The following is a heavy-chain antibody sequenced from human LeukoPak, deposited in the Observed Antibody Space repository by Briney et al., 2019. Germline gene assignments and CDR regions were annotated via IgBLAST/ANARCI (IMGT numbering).Heavy chain of an antibody. V-gene: IGHV3-74*01. CDR3: ARVGIQRYFDY. J-gene: IGHJ4*02. Sequence: GGSLRLSCAASGFTSRSYWMHWVRQAPGKGLVWLSGINSDGSDTSYADDVKGRFTISRDNAKNTLYLQMNSLRAEDTAVYYCARVGIQRYFDYWGQGTLVTVPS. CDR2: INSDGSDT. D-gene: IGHD5-18*01. CDR1: GFTSRSYW.